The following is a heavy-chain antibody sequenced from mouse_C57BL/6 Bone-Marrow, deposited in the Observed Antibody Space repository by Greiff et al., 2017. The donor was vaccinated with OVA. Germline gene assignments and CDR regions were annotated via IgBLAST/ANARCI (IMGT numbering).Heavy chain of an antibody. Sequence: EVKLVESGGGLVKPGGSLKLSCAASGFTFSSYAMSWVRQTPEKRLEWVATISDGGSYTYYPDNVKGRFTISRDNAKNNLYLQMSHLKSEDTAMYYCARGGELGYAMDYWGQGTSVTVSS. CDR1: GFTFSSYA. V-gene: IGHV5-4*03. CDR3: ARGGELGYAMDY. D-gene: IGHD4-1*01. J-gene: IGHJ4*01. CDR2: ISDGGSYT.